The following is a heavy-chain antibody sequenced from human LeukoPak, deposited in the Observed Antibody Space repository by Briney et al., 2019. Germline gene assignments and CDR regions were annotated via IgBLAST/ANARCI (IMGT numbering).Heavy chain of an antibody. CDR3: AGGPRNDP. CDR1: GYPFTTYE. V-gene: IGHV1-8*01. D-gene: IGHD1-14*01. CDR2: VHPNTGNT. J-gene: IGHJ5*02. Sequence: ASVKVSCKPSGYPFTTYEINWVRQAAGQGLEWMGWVHPNTGNTAYAQRFQGRVTMTRDTSISTAYMELSSLTSNDTAVYFCAGGPRNDPWGQGTLVTVSS.